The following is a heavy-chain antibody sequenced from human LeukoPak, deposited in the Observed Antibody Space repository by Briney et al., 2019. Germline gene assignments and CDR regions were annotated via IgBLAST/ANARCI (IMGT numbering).Heavy chain of an antibody. D-gene: IGHD2-2*01. V-gene: IGHV1-8*01. Sequence: ASVMVSCKASGYTFTTYDINWVRQATGQGLEWMGWMNPNSGNTGYAQKFQGRVTITRDTSASTAYMELSSLRSEDTAVYYCARGRCVGSTNCYYFDSWGQGTLVTVSS. CDR1: GYTFTTYD. CDR2: MNPNSGNT. CDR3: ARGRCVGSTNCYYFDS. J-gene: IGHJ4*02.